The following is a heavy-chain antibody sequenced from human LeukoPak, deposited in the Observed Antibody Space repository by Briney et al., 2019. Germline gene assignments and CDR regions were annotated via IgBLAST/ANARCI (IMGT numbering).Heavy chain of an antibody. CDR1: GGSISSSSYY. D-gene: IGHD3-10*01. CDR2: IYYSGST. V-gene: IGHV4-39*07. Sequence: SETLSLTCTVSGGSISSSSYYWGWIRQPPGKGLEWIGNIYYSGSTYYNPSLKSRVTISVDTSKNQFSLKLSSVTAADTAVYYCARGYGSGSWLRYYYYMDVWGKGTTVTISS. CDR3: ARGYGSGSWLRYYYYMDV. J-gene: IGHJ6*03.